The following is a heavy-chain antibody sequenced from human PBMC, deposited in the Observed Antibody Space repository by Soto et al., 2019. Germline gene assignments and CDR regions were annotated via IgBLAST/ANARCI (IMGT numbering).Heavy chain of an antibody. CDR1: AYNFAGYW. CDR3: ARRERARDFDY. Sequence: GESLKISCKASAYNFAGYWLGWVRQMPVKGLEWMGMIYPGDSDTRYSPSFQGQVTISADKSISTAYLQWSSLKASDTAMYYCARRERARDFDYWGQGTMVTVSS. J-gene: IGHJ4*02. CDR2: IYPGDSDT. V-gene: IGHV5-51*01. D-gene: IGHD1-26*01.